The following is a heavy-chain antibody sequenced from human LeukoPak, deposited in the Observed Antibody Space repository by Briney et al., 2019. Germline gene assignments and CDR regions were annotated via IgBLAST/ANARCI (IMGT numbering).Heavy chain of an antibody. CDR2: ISYDGSNK. CDR3: ARDREIDYGDYGYYYYGMDV. CDR1: GFTFSSYA. J-gene: IGHJ6*02. V-gene: IGHV3-30-3*01. Sequence: GGSLRLSCAASGFTFSSYAMHWVRQAPAKGLEWVAVISYDGSNKYYADSVKGRFTISRDNSKNTLYLQMNSLRAEDTAVYYCARDREIDYGDYGYYYYGMDVWGQGTTVTVSS. D-gene: IGHD4-17*01.